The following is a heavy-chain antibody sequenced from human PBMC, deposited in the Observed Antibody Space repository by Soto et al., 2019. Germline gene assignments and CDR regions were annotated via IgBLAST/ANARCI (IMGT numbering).Heavy chain of an antibody. J-gene: IGHJ2*01. CDR2: ISSSSSYI. V-gene: IGHV3-21*01. Sequence: EVQLVESGGGLVKPGGSLRLSCAASGFTFSSYSMNWVRQAPGKGLEWVSSISSSSSYIYYADSVKGRFTISRDNAKNSLYLQMNSLRAEDTAVYYCARDLTGIAVADPYPYWYFDLWGRGTLVTVSS. CDR3: ARDLTGIAVADPYPYWYFDL. CDR1: GFTFSSYS. D-gene: IGHD6-19*01.